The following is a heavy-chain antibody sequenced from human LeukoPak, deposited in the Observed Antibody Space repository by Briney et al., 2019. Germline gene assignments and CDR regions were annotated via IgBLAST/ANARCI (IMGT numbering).Heavy chain of an antibody. J-gene: IGHJ6*02. CDR1: GYTFTGYY. Sequence: ASVKVSCKASGYTFTGYYMHWVRQAPGQGLEWMGWINPNSGGTDYAQKFQGRVTMTRDTSISTAYMELSRLRSDDTAVYYCARHNELRYFDWLRYGMDVWGQGTTVTVSS. V-gene: IGHV1-2*02. CDR3: ARHNELRYFDWLRYGMDV. CDR2: INPNSGGT. D-gene: IGHD3-9*01.